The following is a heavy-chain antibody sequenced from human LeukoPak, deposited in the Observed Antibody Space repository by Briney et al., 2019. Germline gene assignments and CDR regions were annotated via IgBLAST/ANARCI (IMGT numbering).Heavy chain of an antibody. CDR2: IYYSGST. D-gene: IGHD5-18*01. Sequence: PSETLSLTCTVSGGSISSSSYYWGWLRQPPGNGLEWLGSIYYSGSTYYNPSLKSRVTISVDTSKNQFSLKLSSVTAADTAVYYCAREEIRGYSYGYVGGYEGEIDYWGQGTLVTVSS. CDR3: AREEIRGYSYGYVGGYEGEIDY. V-gene: IGHV4-39*07. CDR1: GGSISSSSYY. J-gene: IGHJ4*02.